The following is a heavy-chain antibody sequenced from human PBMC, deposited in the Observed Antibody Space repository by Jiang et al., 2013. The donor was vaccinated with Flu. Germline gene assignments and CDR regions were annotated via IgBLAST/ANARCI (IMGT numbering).Heavy chain of an antibody. CDR2: GSTI. Sequence: GSTIYYADSVKGRFTISRDNAKNSLYLQMNSLRAEDTAVYYCAREAHYSNYENWFDPWGQGTLVTVSS. J-gene: IGHJ5*02. CDR3: AREAHYSNYENWFDP. V-gene: IGHV3-11*04. D-gene: IGHD4-11*01.